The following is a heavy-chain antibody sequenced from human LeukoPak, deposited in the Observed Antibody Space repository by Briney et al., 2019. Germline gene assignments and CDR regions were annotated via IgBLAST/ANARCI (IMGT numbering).Heavy chain of an antibody. D-gene: IGHD2-21*01. Sequence: GGSLRLSCAASGFTFSSYGMHWVRQAPGKGLEWVAVISYDESNKYYADSVKGRFTISRDNSKNTLYLQMNSLRAEDTAVYYCAKDLGGDQDYWGQGTLVTVSS. CDR1: GFTFSSYG. CDR2: ISYDESNK. V-gene: IGHV3-30*18. CDR3: AKDLGGDQDY. J-gene: IGHJ4*02.